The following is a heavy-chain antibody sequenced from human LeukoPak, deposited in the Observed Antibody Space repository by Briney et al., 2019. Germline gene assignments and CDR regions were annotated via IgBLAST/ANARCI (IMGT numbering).Heavy chain of an antibody. CDR1: GFDFSEFY. Sequence: PGGSLRLSCAASGFDFSEFYMTWIRQAPGKGPEWVASISIRGATINYADSVNGRFIISRDNAKKSVYLQMNSLRVEDTALYYCARRYYDSGGCYESHDYYVLDMWGQGTMVTVSS. CDR2: ISIRGATI. CDR3: ARRYYDSGGCYESHDYYVLDM. V-gene: IGHV3-11*04. J-gene: IGHJ3*02. D-gene: IGHD3-22*01.